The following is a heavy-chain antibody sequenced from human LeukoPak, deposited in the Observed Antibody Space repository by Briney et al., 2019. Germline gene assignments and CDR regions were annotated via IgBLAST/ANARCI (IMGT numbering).Heavy chain of an antibody. V-gene: IGHV1-2*02. CDR3: ARAYYDILTAPSADYYYYMDV. CDR1: GYTFTGYY. J-gene: IGHJ6*03. D-gene: IGHD3-9*01. CDR2: INPNSGGT. Sequence: ASVKVSCKASGYTFTGYYMHWVRQAPGQGLEWMGWINPNSGGTNYAQKFQGRVTMTRDTSISTAYVELSRLRSDDTAVYYCARAYYDILTAPSADYYYYMDVWGKGTTVTVSS.